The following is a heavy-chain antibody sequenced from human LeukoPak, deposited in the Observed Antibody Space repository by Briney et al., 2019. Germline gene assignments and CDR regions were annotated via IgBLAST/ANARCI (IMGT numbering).Heavy chain of an antibody. CDR3: ARDKGSFYYYYYMDV. J-gene: IGHJ6*03. D-gene: IGHD3-10*01. CDR1: GFTFSSYS. CDR2: IKQDGSEK. V-gene: IGHV3-7*01. Sequence: GGSLRLSCAASGFTFSSYSMNWVRQAPGKGLEWVANIKQDGSEKYYVDSVKGRFTISRDNAKNSLYLQMNSLRAEDTAVYYCARDKGSFYYYYYMDVWGKGTTVTVSS.